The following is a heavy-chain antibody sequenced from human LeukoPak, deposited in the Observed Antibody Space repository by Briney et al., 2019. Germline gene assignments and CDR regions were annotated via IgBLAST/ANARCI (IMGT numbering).Heavy chain of an antibody. CDR1: GGSFSGYY. CDR3: AKDRGIAAAGEIDY. Sequence: PSETLSLTCAVYGGSFSGYYWSWVRQAPGKGLEWVSAISGSGGSTYYADSVKGRFTISRDNSKNTLYLQMNSLRAEDTAVYYCAKDRGIAAAGEIDYWGQGTLVTVSS. D-gene: IGHD6-13*01. V-gene: IGHV3-23*01. J-gene: IGHJ4*02. CDR2: ISGSGGST.